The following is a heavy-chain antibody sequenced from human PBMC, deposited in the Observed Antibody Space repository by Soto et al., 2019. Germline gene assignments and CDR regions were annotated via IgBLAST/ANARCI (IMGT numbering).Heavy chain of an antibody. CDR3: ARAQGWNYRAHAFDI. D-gene: IGHD1-7*01. Sequence: QVQLQQWGAGLLKPSETLSLTCAVYGGSFSGYYWSWIRQPPGKGLEWIGEINHSGSTNYNPSLKSRVTISVDTSKNQFSLKLSSVTAADTAVYYCARAQGWNYRAHAFDIWGQGTMVSVSS. CDR1: GGSFSGYY. V-gene: IGHV4-34*01. CDR2: INHSGST. J-gene: IGHJ3*02.